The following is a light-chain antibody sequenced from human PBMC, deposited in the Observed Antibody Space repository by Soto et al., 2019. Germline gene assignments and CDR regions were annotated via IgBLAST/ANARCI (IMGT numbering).Light chain of an antibody. CDR2: EVV. Sequence: VLTQPPSASGSPGQSVTISCTGTKSDIGVYDFVSWYQHHPGKAPRLIIYEVVQRPSGVPDRFSGSKSGNTASLTVSGLQAADEADYFCKSYAGSNTYVFGSGTKVTVL. CDR1: KSDIGVYDF. J-gene: IGLJ1*01. CDR3: KSYAGSNTYV. V-gene: IGLV2-8*01.